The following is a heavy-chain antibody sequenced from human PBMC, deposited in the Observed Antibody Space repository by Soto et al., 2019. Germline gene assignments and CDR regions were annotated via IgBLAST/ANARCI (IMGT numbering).Heavy chain of an antibody. CDR3: ARRVREMATDYYFDY. V-gene: IGHV4-59*01. D-gene: IGHD5-12*01. Sequence: SETLSLTCTVSGGSISSYYWSWIRQPPGKGLEWIGYIYYSGSTNYNPSLKSRVTISVDTSKNQFSLKLSSVTAADTAVYYCARRVREMATDYYFDYWGQGTLVTVSS. CDR2: IYYSGST. CDR1: GGSISSYY. J-gene: IGHJ4*02.